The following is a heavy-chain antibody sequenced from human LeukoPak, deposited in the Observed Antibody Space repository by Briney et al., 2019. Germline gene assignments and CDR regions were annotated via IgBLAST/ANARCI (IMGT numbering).Heavy chain of an antibody. CDR3: AREQWLVRFIDY. Sequence: PSETLSLTCAVYGGSFSGYYWSWIRQPPGKGLEWIGEINHSGSTNYNPSLKSRVTISVDTSKNQFSLKLSSVTAADTAVYYCAREQWLVRFIDYWGQGTLVTVSS. D-gene: IGHD6-19*01. CDR1: GGSFSGYY. CDR2: INHSGST. J-gene: IGHJ4*02. V-gene: IGHV4-34*01.